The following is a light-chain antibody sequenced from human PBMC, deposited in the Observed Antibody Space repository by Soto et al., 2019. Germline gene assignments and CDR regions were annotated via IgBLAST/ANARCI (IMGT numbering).Light chain of an antibody. CDR1: QSVGSN. J-gene: IGKJ1*01. CDR2: GAS. V-gene: IGKV3D-15*01. Sequence: IVMTQSPATLSVSPGEGATLTCRAGQSVGSNLAWYQQKPGQAPRLLIYGASTRATDVPARFSGSGSGTEFTLTISSLQSEDSAVYYCQQYNRWPPWTFSQGTKVEIK. CDR3: QQYNRWPPWT.